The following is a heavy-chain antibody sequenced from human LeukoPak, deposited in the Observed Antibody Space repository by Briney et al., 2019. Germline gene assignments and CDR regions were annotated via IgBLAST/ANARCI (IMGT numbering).Heavy chain of an antibody. D-gene: IGHD4-17*01. Sequence: GASVKVSCKASGGNFNNYAISWVRQVPGQGLEWMGAVIPVFNTPTYAQKFQGRVTIAADESTSTIYINLSRLRSDDTAVYYCARGGLHDDYDYTRWFDPWGQGTLVTVSS. CDR2: VIPVFNTP. J-gene: IGHJ5*02. CDR3: ARGGLHDDYDYTRWFDP. CDR1: GGNFNNYA. V-gene: IGHV1-69*13.